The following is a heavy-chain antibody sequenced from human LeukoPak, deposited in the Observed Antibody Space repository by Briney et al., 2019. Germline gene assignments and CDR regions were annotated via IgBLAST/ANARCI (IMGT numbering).Heavy chain of an antibody. Sequence: GASVKVSCKASGGTFSSYAISWVRQAPGQGLEWMGRIIPIFGTANYAQKFQGRVTITTDESTSTAYMELSSLRSEDTAVYYCARVDLTYYYDSSGYDFDYWGQGTLVTVSS. V-gene: IGHV1-69*05. D-gene: IGHD3-22*01. CDR1: GGTFSSYA. CDR3: ARVDLTYYYDSSGYDFDY. J-gene: IGHJ4*02. CDR2: IIPIFGTA.